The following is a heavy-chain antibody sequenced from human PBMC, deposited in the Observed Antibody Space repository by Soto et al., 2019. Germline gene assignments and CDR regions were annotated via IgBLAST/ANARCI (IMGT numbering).Heavy chain of an antibody. Sequence: GGSLRLSCAASGFTFSDCSMHWVRQAPGKGLEWVASTSYSGNNKYYGDSAKGRFTISRDNSKNTLHLEMITLRPEDTAVYYCAKDIKCEDFTYGYFYYGMDVWGQGTTVTVSS. CDR1: GFTFSDCS. CDR2: TSYSGNNK. J-gene: IGHJ6*02. CDR3: AKDIKCEDFTYGYFYYGMDV. D-gene: IGHD3-10*01. V-gene: IGHV3-30*18.